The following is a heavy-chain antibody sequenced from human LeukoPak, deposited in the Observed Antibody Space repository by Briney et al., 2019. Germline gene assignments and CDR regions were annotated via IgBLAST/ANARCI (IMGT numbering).Heavy chain of an antibody. Sequence: GGSLRLSCAASGFTFSSYLMHWFRQAPGKGLVWVSRINSDGSSTSYADSVKGRFTISRDNAKNTLYLQMNSLRTEDTAVYYCARDGTSRDCSSTTCYKAPDYWGQGTLVTVSS. D-gene: IGHD2-2*02. V-gene: IGHV3-74*01. CDR1: GFTFSSYL. CDR2: INSDGSST. J-gene: IGHJ4*02. CDR3: ARDGTSRDCSSTTCYKAPDY.